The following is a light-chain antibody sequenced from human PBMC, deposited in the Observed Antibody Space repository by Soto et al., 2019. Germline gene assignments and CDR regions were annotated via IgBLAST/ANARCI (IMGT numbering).Light chain of an antibody. V-gene: IGKV3-11*01. CDR2: DGF. J-gene: IGKJ4*01. CDR3: QQRNSWPLT. Sequence: EIVLTQSPATLSLSPGERATLSCRASQSVNSFLAWYQQKPGQAPRLLIYDGFNRATGIPARFSASGSGTDFTLTISSLEPEDFAVYYCQQRNSWPLTFGGGTKLEMK. CDR1: QSVNSF.